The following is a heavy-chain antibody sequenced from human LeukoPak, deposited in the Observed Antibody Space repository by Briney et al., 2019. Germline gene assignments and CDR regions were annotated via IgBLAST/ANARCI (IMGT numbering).Heavy chain of an antibody. CDR2: IYTSGST. J-gene: IGHJ6*03. CDR1: GGSISSYY. V-gene: IGHV4-4*07. Sequence: SETLSLTCPVSGGSISSYYWSWIRQPAGKGLEWIGRIYTSGSTNYNPSLKSRVTMSVDTSKNQFSLKLSSVTAADTAVYYCARAAAAGLYYYYYMDVWGKGTTVTVSS. D-gene: IGHD6-13*01. CDR3: ARAAAAGLYYYYYMDV.